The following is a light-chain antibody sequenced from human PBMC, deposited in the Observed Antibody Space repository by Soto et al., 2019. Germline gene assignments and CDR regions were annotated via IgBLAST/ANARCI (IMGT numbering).Light chain of an antibody. CDR1: SGHSSYA. Sequence: QPVLTQSPSASASLGASVKLTCTLSSGHSSYAIAWHQQQPEQGPRYLMKVNSDGSHSKGDGIPARFSGSSSGAERYLTISGLQSEDEADYYCQTWGTGPWVFGGGTKLTVL. CDR3: QTWGTGPWV. J-gene: IGLJ3*02. CDR2: VNSDGSH. V-gene: IGLV4-69*01.